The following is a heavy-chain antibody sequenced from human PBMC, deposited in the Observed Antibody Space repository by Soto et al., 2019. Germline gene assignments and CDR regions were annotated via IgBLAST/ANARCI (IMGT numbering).Heavy chain of an antibody. CDR2: INHSGST. CDR3: ARGPFGRGIPLRGMDV. CDR1: GGSFSGYY. J-gene: IGHJ6*02. D-gene: IGHD3-16*01. Sequence: SETLSLTCAVYGGSFSGYYWSWIRQPPGKGLEWIGEINHSGSTNYNPSLKSRVTISVDTSKNQFSLKLSSVTAADTAVYYCARGPFGRGIPLRGMDVWGQGTTVTVSS. V-gene: IGHV4-34*01.